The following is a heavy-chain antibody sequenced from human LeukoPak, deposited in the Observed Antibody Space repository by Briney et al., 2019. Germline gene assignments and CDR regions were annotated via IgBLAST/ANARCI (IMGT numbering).Heavy chain of an antibody. CDR3: TRLFAGNGFDP. Sequence: GGSLRLSCAASGFTFSSYAMSWVRQAPGKGLEWVSAISGSGGSTYYADSVKGRFTISRDNSKNTLYLQMNSLRAEDTAVYYCTRLFAGNGFDPWGKGTLVAVSS. V-gene: IGHV3-23*01. CDR2: ISGSGGST. CDR1: GFTFSSYA. J-gene: IGHJ5*02.